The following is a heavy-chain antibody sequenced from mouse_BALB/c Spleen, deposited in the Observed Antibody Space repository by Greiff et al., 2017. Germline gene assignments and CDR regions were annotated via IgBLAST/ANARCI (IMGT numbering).Heavy chain of an antibody. CDR3: ARGDGSGWFAY. V-gene: IGHV5-6*02. CDR2: ISSGGSYT. CDR1: GFTFSSYG. Sequence: DVKLVESGGDLVKPGGSLKLSCAASGFTFSSYGMSWVRQTPDKRLEWVATISSGGSYTYYPDSVKGRFTISRDNAKNTLYLQMSSLKSEDTAMYYCARGDGSGWFAYWGQGTLVTVSA. D-gene: IGHD2-3*01. J-gene: IGHJ3*01.